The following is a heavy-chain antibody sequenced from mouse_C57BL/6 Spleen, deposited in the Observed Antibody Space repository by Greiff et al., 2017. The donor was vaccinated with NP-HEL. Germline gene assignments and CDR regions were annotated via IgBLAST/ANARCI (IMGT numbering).Heavy chain of an antibody. CDR3: AKDSRGYFDV. J-gene: IGHJ1*03. V-gene: IGHV1-82*01. D-gene: IGHD1-1*01. Sequence: QVQLQQSGPELVKPGASVKISCKASGYAFSSSWMNRVKQRPGKGLEWIGRIYPGDGDTNDNGKFKGKATLTANKSSSTACMQLGNLTAEDSAVCFSAKDSRGYFDVWGTGTTVTVSS. CDR2: IYPGDGDT. CDR1: GYAFSSSW.